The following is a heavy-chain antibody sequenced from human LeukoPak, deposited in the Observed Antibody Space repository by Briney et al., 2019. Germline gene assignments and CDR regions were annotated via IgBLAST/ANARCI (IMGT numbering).Heavy chain of an antibody. CDR1: GYSFASYW. CDR2: IYPGDSDT. J-gene: IGHJ3*02. Sequence: GESLKISCKGSGYSFASYWIAWVRQMPGKGLEWMGIIYPGDSDTRYSPSFQGQVTISADKSISTAYLQWSSLKASDTAMYYRARPGRVVGATKGAFDIWGQGTMVTVSS. D-gene: IGHD1-26*01. CDR3: ARPGRVVGATKGAFDI. V-gene: IGHV5-51*01.